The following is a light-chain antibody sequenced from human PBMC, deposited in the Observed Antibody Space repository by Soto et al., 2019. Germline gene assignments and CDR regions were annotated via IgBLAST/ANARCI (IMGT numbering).Light chain of an antibody. J-gene: IGKJ1*01. CDR3: XXYYGSWT. Sequence: DIVMTQSPDSLAVSLGERATINCKSSRNIFYSSNNEDYLAWYQQKPGQPPKLLFYGASIRQSGVPDRFSGSGSGTDFTLTISSLQAEDVAVYXCXXYYGSWTFXQGTKVEIK. V-gene: IGKV4-1*01. CDR2: GAS. CDR1: RNIFYSSNNEDY.